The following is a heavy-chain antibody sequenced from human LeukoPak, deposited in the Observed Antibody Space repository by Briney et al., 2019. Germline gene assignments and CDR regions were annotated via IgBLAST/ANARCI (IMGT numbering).Heavy chain of an antibody. CDR2: ISGSGGST. CDR3: AKQLGYCSDGSCYFPY. Sequence: GGSLRLSCAASGFTFSSYAMSWVRQAPGKGLGWVSAISGSGGSTYYADSVKGRFTISRDNSKSTLCLQMNSLRAEDTAVYYCAKQLGYCSDGSCYFPYWGQGTLVTVSS. D-gene: IGHD2-15*01. J-gene: IGHJ4*02. V-gene: IGHV3-23*01. CDR1: GFTFSSYA.